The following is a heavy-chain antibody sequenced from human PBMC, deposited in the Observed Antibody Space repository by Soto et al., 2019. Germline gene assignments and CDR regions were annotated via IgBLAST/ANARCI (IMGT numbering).Heavy chain of an antibody. CDR1: GGSITTSSYN. CDR3: ARFYGNAFDV. J-gene: IGHJ3*01. Sequence: QLQLQESGPGLVKPSETLSLTCSVSGGSITTSSYNWDWIRQPPGKGLEWIGTIYYDGSTSDNSSLKSQVTIPVDTSENHFALKVNSVTAADTAVYYCARFYGNAFDVWGRGTAVTVSS. CDR2: IYYDGST. D-gene: IGHD3-10*01. V-gene: IGHV4-39*02.